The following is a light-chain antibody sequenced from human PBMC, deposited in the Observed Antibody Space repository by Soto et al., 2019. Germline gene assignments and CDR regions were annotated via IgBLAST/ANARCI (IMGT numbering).Light chain of an antibody. V-gene: IGKV3-15*01. J-gene: IGKJ1*01. CDR3: QQYGS. Sequence: EIVMTQSPATLSLSPGERATLSCRASQSVNSNLAWYQQKAGQAPRLLIYGTSTRATGIPARFSGSGSGTEFTLTISSLQSEDFAVYYCQQYGSFGQGTKVDIK. CDR1: QSVNSN. CDR2: GTS.